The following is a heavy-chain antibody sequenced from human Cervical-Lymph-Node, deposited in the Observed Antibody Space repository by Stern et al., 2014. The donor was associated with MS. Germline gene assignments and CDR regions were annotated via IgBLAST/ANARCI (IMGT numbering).Heavy chain of an antibody. V-gene: IGHV3-33*01. CDR1: GFTFRSYG. D-gene: IGHD3-22*01. CDR2: VWYDGSNK. J-gene: IGHJ4*02. Sequence: VQLVESGGGVVQPGRSLRLSCAASGFTFRSYGMHWVRPAPGKGLEWVAVVWYDGSNKYYADSVKGRFTISRDNSKNTLYLQMNSLRAEDTAVYYCAREGYYYDSSGEFFDYWGQGTLVTVSS. CDR3: AREGYYYDSSGEFFDY.